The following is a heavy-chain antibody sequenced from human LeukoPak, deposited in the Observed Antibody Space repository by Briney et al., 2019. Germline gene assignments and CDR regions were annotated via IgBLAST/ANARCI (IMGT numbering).Heavy chain of an antibody. CDR1: GFTFSNYA. D-gene: IGHD3-10*01. CDR3: ARDRPTVVRGVLVY. CDR2: ISYDGSNK. V-gene: IGHV3-30-3*01. Sequence: PGRSLRLSCAASGFTFSNYAMHWVRQAPGKGLEWVAVISYDGSNKYYADSVKGRFTISRDNSKNTLYLQMNSLRAEDTAGYYCARDRPTVVRGVLVYWGQGTLDTVSS. J-gene: IGHJ4*02.